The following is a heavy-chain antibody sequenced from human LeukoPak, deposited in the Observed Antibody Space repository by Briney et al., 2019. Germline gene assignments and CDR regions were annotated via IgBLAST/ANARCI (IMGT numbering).Heavy chain of an antibody. CDR3: ARGRNLWFGESPHLVNFDY. CDR1: GGSFSGYY. D-gene: IGHD3-10*01. V-gene: IGHV4-59*12. J-gene: IGHJ4*02. CDR2: IYYSGST. Sequence: PSETLSLTCTVSGGSFSGYYWSWIRQPPGKGLEWIGYIYYSGSTNYNPSLKSRVTISVDTSKNQFSLKLSSVTAADTAVYYCARGRNLWFGESPHLVNFDYWGQGTLVTVSS.